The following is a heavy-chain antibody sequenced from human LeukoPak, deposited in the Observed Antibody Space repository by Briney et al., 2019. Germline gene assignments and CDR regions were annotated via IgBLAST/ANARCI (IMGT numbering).Heavy chain of an antibody. CDR3: ARRGYDFWSGYHPEYWYFDL. CDR1: GGSISSYY. Sequence: SETLSLTCTVSGGSISSYYWSWIRQPPGKGLEWIGYIYTSGSTNYNPSLKSRVTISVDTSKNQFSLKLSSVTAADTAVYYCARRGYDFWSGYHPEYWYFDLWGRGTLVTVSP. J-gene: IGHJ2*01. D-gene: IGHD3-3*01. V-gene: IGHV4-4*09. CDR2: IYTSGST.